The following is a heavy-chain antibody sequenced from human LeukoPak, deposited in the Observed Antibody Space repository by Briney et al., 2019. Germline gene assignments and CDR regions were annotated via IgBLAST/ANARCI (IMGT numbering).Heavy chain of an antibody. CDR3: ARDHHGWFDP. J-gene: IGHJ5*02. V-gene: IGHV4-61*02. CDR1: GGSISSGSYY. CDR2: IYTSGST. Sequence: SETLSLTCTVSGGSISSGSYYWSWIRQPAGKGLEWIGRIYTSGSTNYNPSLKSRVTISVDTSKNQFSLKLSSVTAADTAVYYCARDHHGWFDPWGQGTLVTVSS.